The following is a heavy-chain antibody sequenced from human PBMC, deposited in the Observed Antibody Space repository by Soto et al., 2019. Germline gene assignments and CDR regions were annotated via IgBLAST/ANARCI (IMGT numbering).Heavy chain of an antibody. V-gene: IGHV4-31*03. Sequence: SETLSLTCTVSGGSISSGGYYWSWIRQHPGKGLEWIGYIYYSGSTYYNPSLKSRVTISVDTSKNQFSLKLSSVTAADTAVYYCARDNMRDFWSGYSSMTFDYWGQGTLVTVSS. D-gene: IGHD3-3*01. J-gene: IGHJ4*02. CDR1: GGSISSGGYY. CDR3: ARDNMRDFWSGYSSMTFDY. CDR2: IYYSGST.